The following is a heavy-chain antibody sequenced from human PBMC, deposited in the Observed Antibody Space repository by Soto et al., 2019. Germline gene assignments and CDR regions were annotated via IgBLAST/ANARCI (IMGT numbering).Heavy chain of an antibody. V-gene: IGHV1-69*13. Sequence: GASVKVSCKASGGTFSSYAISWVRQAPGQGLEWMGGIIPIFGTANYAQKFQGRVTITADESTSTAYMELSSLRSEDTAVYYCARGDFWSGYYPPSLGMDVWGQGTTVTVSS. J-gene: IGHJ6*02. CDR2: IIPIFGTA. D-gene: IGHD3-3*01. CDR1: GGTFSSYA. CDR3: ARGDFWSGYYPPSLGMDV.